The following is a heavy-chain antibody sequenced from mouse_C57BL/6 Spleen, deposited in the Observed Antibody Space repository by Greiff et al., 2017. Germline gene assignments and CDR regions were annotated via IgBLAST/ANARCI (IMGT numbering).Heavy chain of an antibody. CDR3: ARNYYGSSAWFAC. CDR2: IDPSDSYT. J-gene: IGHJ3*01. D-gene: IGHD1-1*01. Sequence: QVQLQQPGAELVMPGASVKLSCKASGYTFTSYWMHWVKQRPGQGLEWIGEIDPSDSYTNYNQKFKGKSTFTVDKSSSTAYMQLSSLTSEDSAVYYCARNYYGSSAWFACWGQGTLVTVSA. CDR1: GYTFTSYW. V-gene: IGHV1-69*01.